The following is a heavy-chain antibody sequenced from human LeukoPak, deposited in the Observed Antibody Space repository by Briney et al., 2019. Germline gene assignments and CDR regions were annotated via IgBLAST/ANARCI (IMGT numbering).Heavy chain of an antibody. CDR1: GGSISSTKYY. CDR3: ARGAFSSCVDS. V-gene: IGHV4-39*07. Sequence: SETLSLTCTVSGGSISSTKYYWGWIRQPPGKGLEWIGSIYYSGSTYYNPSLKSRVTISVDTSKNQFSLNLSSVTAADTAVFYCARGAFSSCVDSWGQGTLVTVSS. D-gene: IGHD6-13*01. CDR2: IYYSGST. J-gene: IGHJ4*02.